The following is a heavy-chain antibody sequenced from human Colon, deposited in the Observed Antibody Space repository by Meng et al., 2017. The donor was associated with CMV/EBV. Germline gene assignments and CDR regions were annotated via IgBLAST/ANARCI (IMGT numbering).Heavy chain of an antibody. V-gene: IGHV3-7*01. CDR2: IKQDGSEK. Sequence: ETLSLTCAASGFTFSSYWMSWVRQAPGKGLEWVANIKQDGSEKYYVDSVKGRFTISRDNAKNSLYLQMNSLRAEDTAVYYCARVPIVSSGSYYFYYYYGMDVWGQGTTVTVSS. CDR1: GFTFSSYW. CDR3: ARVPIVSSGSYYFYYYYGMDV. J-gene: IGHJ6*02. D-gene: IGHD1-26*01.